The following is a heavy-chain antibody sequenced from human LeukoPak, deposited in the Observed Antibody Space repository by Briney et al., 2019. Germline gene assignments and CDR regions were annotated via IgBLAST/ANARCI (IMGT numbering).Heavy chain of an antibody. Sequence: GGSLRLSCTVSGFTLSSYEMTWFRQAPGKGLEWVSSIGYSGGDSHYADSVKGRFTISRDNSRNTLYLQLSSLRAEDTAVYYCARDYPMGATVTDYWGQGTLVTVSS. J-gene: IGHJ4*02. D-gene: IGHD4-17*01. V-gene: IGHV3-23*01. CDR2: IGYSGGDS. CDR3: ARDYPMGATVTDY. CDR1: GFTLSSYE.